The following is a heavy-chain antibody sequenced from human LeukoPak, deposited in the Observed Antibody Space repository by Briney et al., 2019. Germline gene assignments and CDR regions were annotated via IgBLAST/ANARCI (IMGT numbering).Heavy chain of an antibody. CDR3: ARASPKGSSSEEL. V-gene: IGHV1-2*02. CDR1: GGTFSSYA. Sequence: ASVTVSCTASGGTFSSYAISWVRQAPGQGLEGMGWIIPNRCGTNYTQTFQGRVTMTRDTSISTSYMELSRLRSDDTAVYYCARASPKGSSSEELWGRGTLVTVSS. CDR2: IIPNRCGT. J-gene: IGHJ2*01. D-gene: IGHD6-6*01.